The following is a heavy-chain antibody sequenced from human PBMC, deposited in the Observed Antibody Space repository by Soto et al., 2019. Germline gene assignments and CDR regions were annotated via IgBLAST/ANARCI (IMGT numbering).Heavy chain of an antibody. V-gene: IGHV4-34*01. CDR1: GGSFSGYY. J-gene: IGHJ6*02. CDR3: ARGLRVVVVAATPSYYYYYGMDV. D-gene: IGHD2-15*01. Sequence: TLSLTCAVYGGSFSGYYWSWIRQPPGKGLEWIGEINHSGSTNYNPSLKSRVTISVDTSKNQFSLKLSSVTAADTAVYYCARGLRVVVVAATPSYYYYYGMDVWGQGTTVTVSS. CDR2: INHSGST.